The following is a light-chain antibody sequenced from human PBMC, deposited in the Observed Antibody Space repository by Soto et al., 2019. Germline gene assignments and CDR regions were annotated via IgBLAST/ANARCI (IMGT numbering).Light chain of an antibody. V-gene: IGKV1-5*01. J-gene: IGKJ5*01. CDR1: QSISTR. Sequence: DIHMTQSPSTLSASVLDIVTISCLASQSISTRLAWYQQKPGKAPKLLICAVSNLESGVPSRFSGSGSGTYFTLTISSLQPEDFATYFCQQTSDMPVTFGQGTRLEIK. CDR2: AVS. CDR3: QQTSDMPVT.